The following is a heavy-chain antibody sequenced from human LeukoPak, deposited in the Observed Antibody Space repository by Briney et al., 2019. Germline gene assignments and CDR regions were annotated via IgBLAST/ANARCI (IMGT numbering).Heavy chain of an antibody. CDR2: ISSTSAYI. CDR1: GFAISTYS. V-gene: IGHV3-21*06. J-gene: IGHJ6*03. D-gene: IGHD2/OR15-2a*01. Sequence: GGSLTLSCTVSGFAISTYSMIWVRQAPGKGLEWVSSISSTSAYIYYADSLKGRFTISRDNAKNSLYLQTSSLRAEDTAVYYCARRDRCQRLLIYYIHLWGRGTAVTVSS. CDR3: ARRDRCQRLLIYYIHL.